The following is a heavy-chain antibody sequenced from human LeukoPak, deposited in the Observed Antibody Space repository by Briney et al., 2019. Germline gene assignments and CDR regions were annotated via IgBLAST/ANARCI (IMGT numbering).Heavy chain of an antibody. CDR2: IYYSGST. D-gene: IGHD3-9*01. J-gene: IGHJ6*03. Sequence: SETLSLTCTVSGGSISSYYWSWIRQPPGKGLEWIGYIYYSGSTNYNPSLKSRVTISVDTSKNQFSLKLSSVTAADTAVYYCARGVYDILTYYYYYYMDVWGKGTTVTVSS. V-gene: IGHV4-59*08. CDR3: ARGVYDILTYYYYYYMDV. CDR1: GGSISSYY.